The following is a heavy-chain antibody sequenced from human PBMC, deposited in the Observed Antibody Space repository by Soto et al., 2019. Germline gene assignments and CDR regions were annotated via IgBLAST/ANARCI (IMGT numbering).Heavy chain of an antibody. Sequence: EVQLVESGGGLVQPGRSLRLSCAASGFTFDDYDMHWVRQAPGKGLEWVSGISWNSGSIGYADSVKGRFTISRDNAKNSLYLQMNSLRAVDTALYYCAKDGALIAARAYFDYWGQGTLVTVSS. D-gene: IGHD6-6*01. CDR3: AKDGALIAARAYFDY. V-gene: IGHV3-9*01. CDR1: GFTFDDYD. J-gene: IGHJ4*02. CDR2: ISWNSGSI.